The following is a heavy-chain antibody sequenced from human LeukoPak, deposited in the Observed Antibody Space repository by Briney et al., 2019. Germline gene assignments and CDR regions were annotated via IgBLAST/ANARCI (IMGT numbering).Heavy chain of an antibody. J-gene: IGHJ4*02. V-gene: IGHV4-39*02. CDR1: GGSISSGDYY. D-gene: IGHD3-3*01. CDR3: ARLGAGPTYYDFWSGYSSFYFDY. CDR2: ISSSGNT. Sequence: PSETLSLTCTVSGGSISSGDYYWSWIRRPPGKGLEWIGGISSSGNTYYNPSLKSRITISIDTSKNHFSLKLSSVTAADTAVYYCARLGAGPTYYDFWSGYSSFYFDYWGQGTLVTVSS.